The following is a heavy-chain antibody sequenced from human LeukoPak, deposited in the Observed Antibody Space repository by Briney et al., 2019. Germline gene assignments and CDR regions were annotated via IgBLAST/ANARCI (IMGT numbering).Heavy chain of an antibody. CDR3: ARGVFGSHYYYYYGMDV. D-gene: IGHD1-26*01. J-gene: IGHJ6*02. V-gene: IGHV4-34*01. CDR1: GGSFSGYY. CDR2: INHSGST. Sequence: SETLSLTCAVYGGSFSGYYWSWIRQPPGKGLEWIGEINHSGSTNYNPSLKSRVTISVDTSKNQFSLKLSSVTAADTAVYYCARGVFGSHYYYYYGMDVWGQGTTVTVSS.